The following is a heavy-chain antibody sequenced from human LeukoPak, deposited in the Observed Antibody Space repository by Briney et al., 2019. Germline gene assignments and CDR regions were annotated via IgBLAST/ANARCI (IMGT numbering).Heavy chain of an antibody. CDR3: ARVPGDSYGFGYFDY. CDR2: ISYSGVT. J-gene: IGHJ4*02. D-gene: IGHD5-18*01. Sequence: SETLSLTCTVSGGSISSYYWSWIRQPPGKGLEWIGYISYSGVTNYNLSLKSRVTISVDTSENQFSLKLSSVTAADTAVYYCARVPGDSYGFGYFDYWGREPWSPSPQ. CDR1: GGSISSYY. V-gene: IGHV4-59*01.